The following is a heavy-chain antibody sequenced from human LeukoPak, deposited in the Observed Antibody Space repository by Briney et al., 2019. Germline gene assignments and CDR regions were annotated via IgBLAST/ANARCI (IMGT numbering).Heavy chain of an antibody. CDR2: ISGSGGST. Sequence: PGGTLRLSCAASGFTFSSYGMSWVRQAPGKGLEWVSAISGSGGSTYYADSVKGRFTISRDNSKNTLYLQMNSLRAEDTAVYYCAKVGKESTLRYFDWLLRHYSYMDVWGKGTTVTISS. J-gene: IGHJ6*03. CDR1: GFTFSSYG. D-gene: IGHD3-9*01. V-gene: IGHV3-23*01. CDR3: AKVGKESTLRYFDWLLRHYSYMDV.